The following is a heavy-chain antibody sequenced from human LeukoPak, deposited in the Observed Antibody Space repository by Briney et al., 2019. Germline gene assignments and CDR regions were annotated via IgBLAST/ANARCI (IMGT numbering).Heavy chain of an antibody. V-gene: IGHV3-23*01. CDR2: ISASGGST. D-gene: IGHD4-17*01. CDR3: AKDRTHGDPHFDY. Sequence: AGGSLRLSCAASGFTFSSYAMTWVRQAPGKGLEWVSVISASGGSTYYADSVKGRFTISRDNSKNTLYLQMNSLRAEDTAVYYCAKDRTHGDPHFDYWGQGTLVTVSS. CDR1: GFTFSSYA. J-gene: IGHJ4*02.